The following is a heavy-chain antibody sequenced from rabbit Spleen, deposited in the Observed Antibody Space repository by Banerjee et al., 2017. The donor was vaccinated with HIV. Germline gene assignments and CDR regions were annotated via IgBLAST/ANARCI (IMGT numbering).Heavy chain of an antibody. J-gene: IGHJ4*01. D-gene: IGHD8-1*01. V-gene: IGHV1S7*01. CDR3: ARDPTGNSYYGFNL. Sequence: QLEESAGGLVQPGGSLTLTCTASGFSISSYYMNWVRQAPGKGLEWIGYIDPVFGITYYANWVNGRFSISRENAQNTVFLQMTSLTAADTATYFCARDPTGNSYYGFNLWGQGTLVTVS. CDR1: GFSISSYY. CDR2: IDPVFGIT.